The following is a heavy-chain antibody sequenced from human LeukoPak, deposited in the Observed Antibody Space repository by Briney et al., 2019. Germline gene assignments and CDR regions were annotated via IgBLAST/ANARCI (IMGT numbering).Heavy chain of an antibody. CDR3: AKDSGAVATSLYGMDV. D-gene: IGHD5-12*01. CDR1: GFTFSSYW. CDR2: ISYDGSNK. V-gene: IGHV3-30*18. J-gene: IGHJ6*02. Sequence: GGSLRLSCAASGFTFSSYWMSWVRQAPGKGLEWVAVISYDGSNKYYADSVKGRFTISRDNSKNTLYLQMNSLRAEDTAVYYCAKDSGAVATSLYGMDVWGQGTTVTVSS.